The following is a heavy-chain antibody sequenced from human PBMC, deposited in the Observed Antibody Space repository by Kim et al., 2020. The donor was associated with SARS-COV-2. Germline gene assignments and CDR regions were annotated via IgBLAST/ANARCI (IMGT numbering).Heavy chain of an antibody. V-gene: IGHV3-30*04. CDR3: ARTVAVAGIPYYYGMDV. J-gene: IGHJ6*02. Sequence: GGSLRLSCAASGFTISSYAMHWVRQAPGKGLEWVAVISYDGSNKYYADSVKGRFTISRDNSKNTLYLQMNSLRAEDTAVYYCARTVAVAGIPYYYGMDVWGQGTTVTVSS. CDR1: GFTISSYA. CDR2: ISYDGSNK. D-gene: IGHD6-19*01.